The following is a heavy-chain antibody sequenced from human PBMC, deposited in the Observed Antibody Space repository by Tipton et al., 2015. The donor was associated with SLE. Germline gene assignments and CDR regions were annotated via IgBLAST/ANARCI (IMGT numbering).Heavy chain of an antibody. J-gene: IGHJ6*03. CDR3: ARDHLPGGYYYYMDV. Sequence: QLVQSGPEVKPSETLSLICTVSGDSISSGYWSWIRQPPGKGLEWIGYVYYGGSTNYNSSLRSRVTIATDTSKNQFSLKLSSVTAADTAVYYCARDHLPGGYYYYMDVWGKGTTVTVSS. CDR2: VYYGGST. CDR1: GDSISSGY. V-gene: IGHV4-59*01. D-gene: IGHD3-10*01.